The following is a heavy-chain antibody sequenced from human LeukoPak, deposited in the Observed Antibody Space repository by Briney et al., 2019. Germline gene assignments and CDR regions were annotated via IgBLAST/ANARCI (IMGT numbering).Heavy chain of an antibody. V-gene: IGHV4-59*01. J-gene: IGHJ3*02. Sequence: PSGTLSLTCTVSVGSISCYYWSWIRQPPGKGLEGMGYIYYSGSTNYNPSLKSRVTISVDTSKNQFSLKLSSVTAADTAVYYCARTNGNYYDSSGYYYTAFDIWGQGTMVTVSS. CDR3: ARTNGNYYDSSGYYYTAFDI. CDR2: IYYSGST. CDR1: VGSISCYY. D-gene: IGHD3-22*01.